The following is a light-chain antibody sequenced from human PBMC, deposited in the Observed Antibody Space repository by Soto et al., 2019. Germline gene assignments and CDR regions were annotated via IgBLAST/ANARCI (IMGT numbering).Light chain of an antibody. CDR3: QLYNHWWT. J-gene: IGKJ1*01. CDR1: QGVASD. V-gene: IGKV3-15*01. CDR2: RAS. Sequence: EIVMTQAPATLSVSPGESATLSCRASQGVASDLAWYQQKPGQAPRLLIYRASTRATGIPTRFSGSGSGTYFTLIISCLQSGDSAVYFCQLYNHWWTFGPGTKVEIK.